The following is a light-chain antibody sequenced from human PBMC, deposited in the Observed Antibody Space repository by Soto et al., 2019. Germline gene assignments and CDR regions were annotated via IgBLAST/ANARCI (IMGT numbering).Light chain of an antibody. CDR2: ENN. J-gene: IGLJ1*01. CDR3: GTWDSSLSALYV. CDR1: SSNIGNNY. Sequence: QSVLTQPPSVSAAPGQKVTISCSGSSSNIGNNYVSWYQQLPGTAPKLLIYENNKRPSGIPDRLSGSKPGTSATLGITGLQTGDGADYYCGTWDSSLSALYVFGTGTKVTVL. V-gene: IGLV1-51*02.